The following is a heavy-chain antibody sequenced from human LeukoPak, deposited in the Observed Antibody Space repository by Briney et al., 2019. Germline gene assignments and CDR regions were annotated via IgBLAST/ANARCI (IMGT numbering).Heavy chain of an antibody. J-gene: IGHJ4*02. D-gene: IGHD3-3*01. CDR1: GGSFSGYY. CDR2: INHSGST. V-gene: IGHV4-34*01. CDR3: ARESGNYDFWSGYYTSDY. Sequence: SETLSLTCAVYGGSFSGYYWSWIRQPPGKGLEWIGEINHSGSTNYNPSLKSRVTISVDTSKNQFSLKLSSVTAADTAVYYCARESGNYDFWSGYYTSDYWGQGTLVTVSS.